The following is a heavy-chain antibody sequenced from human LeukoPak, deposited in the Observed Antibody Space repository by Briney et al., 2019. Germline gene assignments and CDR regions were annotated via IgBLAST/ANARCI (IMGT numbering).Heavy chain of an antibody. V-gene: IGHV3-7*01. J-gene: IGHJ4*02. D-gene: IGHD1-26*01. CDR1: GFTFSSYW. CDR2: IKQDGSEE. Sequence: GGSLVLSCAGSGFTFSSYWMGWVRPGPGKGVEWGANIKQDGSEENFVDSVKGRFTISRDNAKKSLYLQMNSLRAEDTAVYYCARGSSAGASLRHDYWGQGTLVTVSS. CDR3: ARGSSAGASLRHDY.